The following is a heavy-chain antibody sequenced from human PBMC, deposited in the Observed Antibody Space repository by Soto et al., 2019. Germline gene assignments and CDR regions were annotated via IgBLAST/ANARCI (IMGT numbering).Heavy chain of an antibody. CDR3: ARGYVDRDNWNPGALDI. Sequence: QVQLVESGGGLVRPGGSLRLSCTAFGFTFRDYYMTWIRQPPGKGLDLISYMSGNMRYTNYAKSVKGRFTISRDNAKNSLYLQMTSLAADDTAVYYCARGYVDRDNWNPGALDIWGQGTVVTVSS. D-gene: IGHD1-20*01. J-gene: IGHJ3*02. V-gene: IGHV3-11*05. CDR2: MSGNMRYT. CDR1: GFTFRDYY.